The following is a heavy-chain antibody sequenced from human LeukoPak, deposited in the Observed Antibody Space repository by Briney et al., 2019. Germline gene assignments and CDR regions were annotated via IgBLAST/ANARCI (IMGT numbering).Heavy chain of an antibody. D-gene: IGHD3-10*01. CDR2: ISGSGGST. Sequence: GGSLRLSSAASGFTFSSYAMSWVRQAPGKGLEWVSAISGSGGSTYYADSVKGRFTISRDNSKNTLYLQMNSLRAEDTAVYYCARDKKSGESSEIDYWGQGTLVTVSS. V-gene: IGHV3-23*01. CDR3: ARDKKSGESSEIDY. CDR1: GFTFSSYA. J-gene: IGHJ4*02.